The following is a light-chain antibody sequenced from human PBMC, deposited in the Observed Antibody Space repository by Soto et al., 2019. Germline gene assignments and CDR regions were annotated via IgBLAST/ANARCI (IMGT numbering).Light chain of an antibody. CDR2: GNF. CDR1: SSSIGAGYD. CDR3: ATWDDSLNGPV. V-gene: IGLV1-40*01. Sequence: QSVLTQPPSVSGAPEQRVTISCAGGSSSIGAGYDVHWYQQLPGTAPKLLIYGNFNRPSGVPDRFSGSKSGTSASLAISGLQSDDEADYYCATWDDSLNGPVFGGGTKLTVL. J-gene: IGLJ3*02.